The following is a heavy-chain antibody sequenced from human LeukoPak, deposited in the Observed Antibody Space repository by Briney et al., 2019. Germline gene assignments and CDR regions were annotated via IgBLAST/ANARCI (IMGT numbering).Heavy chain of an antibody. D-gene: IGHD1-26*01. CDR1: VFTVIKAW. V-gene: IGHV3-53*01. CDR2: TYSGGST. J-gene: IGHJ4*02. CDR3: AKGSLLAFGRIDY. Sequence: GGCLRLSCLASVFTVIKAWMGWVRPAPGRGREWVAVTYSGGSTYYANTVKGRFTISRHHPKKTLNRQMETLRAEITAVTTSAKGSLLAFGRIDYWGQGTLVTVSS.